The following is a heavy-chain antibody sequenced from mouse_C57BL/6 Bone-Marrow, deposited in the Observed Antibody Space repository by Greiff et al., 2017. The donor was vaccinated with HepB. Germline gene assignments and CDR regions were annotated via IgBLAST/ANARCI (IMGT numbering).Heavy chain of an antibody. CDR2: IRSKSNNYAT. D-gene: IGHD2-3*01. J-gene: IGHJ4*01. CDR3: VRPDGYYCAMDY. CDR1: GFSFNTYA. V-gene: IGHV10-1*01. Sequence: EVQLVESGGGLVQPKGSLKLSCAASGFSFNTYAMNWVRQAPGKGLEWVARIRSKSNNYATYYADSEKDRFTISSDESESMLYLQMNNLKTDDTAMYYCVRPDGYYCAMDYWGPRTSVTVSS.